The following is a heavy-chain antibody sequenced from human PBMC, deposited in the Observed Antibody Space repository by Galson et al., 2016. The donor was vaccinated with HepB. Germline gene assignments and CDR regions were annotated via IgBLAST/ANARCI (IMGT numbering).Heavy chain of an antibody. CDR2: ICSSTTTR. CDR3: ARARTAVAAIIAMFSHRGPYNAMDV. Sequence: SLRLSCAASGFTFSSYAMSWVRQAPGKGLEWVSYICSSTTTRYYAGSVQGRFTISRDNARNSLYLEMNSLRHEDTAVYYCARARTAVAAIIAMFSHRGPYNAMDVWGQGTTVTVTS. V-gene: IGHV3-48*02. CDR1: GFTFSSYA. J-gene: IGHJ6*02. D-gene: IGHD6-19*01.